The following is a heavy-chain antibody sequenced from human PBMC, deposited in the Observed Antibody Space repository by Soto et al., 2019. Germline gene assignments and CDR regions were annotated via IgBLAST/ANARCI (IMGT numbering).Heavy chain of an antibody. D-gene: IGHD3-16*02. CDR2: INHSGST. Sequence: SETLSLTCAVYGGSFSGYYWSWIRQPPGKGLEWIGEINHSGSTNYNPSLKSRVTISVDTSKNQFSLKLSSVTAADTAVYYCARWGYDYVWGSYRYYYYGIDVWGQGTTVTV. CDR3: ARWGYDYVWGSYRYYYYGIDV. V-gene: IGHV4-34*01. J-gene: IGHJ6*02. CDR1: GGSFSGYY.